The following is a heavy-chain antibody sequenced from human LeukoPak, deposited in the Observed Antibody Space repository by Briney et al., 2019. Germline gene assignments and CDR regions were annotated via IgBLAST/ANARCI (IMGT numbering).Heavy chain of an antibody. D-gene: IGHD3-3*01. CDR1: GYTFTSYD. V-gene: IGHV1-8*01. CDR2: MNPNSGNT. J-gene: IGHJ4*02. CDR3: ARGSRGFTIFGVVTTQYYFDY. Sequence: GASVKVSCKASGYTFTSYDINWVRQATGQGLEWMGWMNPNSGNTGYAQKFQGRVTVTRNTSISTAYMELSSLRSEDTAVYYCARGSRGFTIFGVVTTQYYFDYWGQGALVTVSS.